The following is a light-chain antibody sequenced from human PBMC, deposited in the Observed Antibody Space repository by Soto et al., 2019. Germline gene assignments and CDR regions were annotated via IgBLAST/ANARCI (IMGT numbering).Light chain of an antibody. J-gene: IGKJ4*01. CDR1: QSLLDSDDGNTY. CDR2: TVS. CDR3: MQRIVFPLT. Sequence: DIVMTQTPLSLPVTPGEPASISCGSSQSLLDSDDGNTYLDWYLQKPGQSPQLLIYTVSYRASGVPDRFSGSGSGTDFTLKISRVEAEDVGVYYCMQRIVFPLTFGGGTKVEIK. V-gene: IGKV2-40*01.